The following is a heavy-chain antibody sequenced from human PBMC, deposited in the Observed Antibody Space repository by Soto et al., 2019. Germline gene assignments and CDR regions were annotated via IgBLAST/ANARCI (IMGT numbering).Heavy chain of an antibody. CDR2: ISWNSGSI. Sequence: GGSLRLSCAASGFTFDDYAIHWVRQAPGKGLEWVSGISWNSGSIGYADSVKGRFTISRDNAKNSLYLQMNSLRAEDTALYYCAKDLGWGDYYGMDVWGQGTTVTVSS. CDR3: AKDLGWGDYYGMDV. V-gene: IGHV3-9*01. J-gene: IGHJ6*02. CDR1: GFTFDDYA. D-gene: IGHD6-19*01.